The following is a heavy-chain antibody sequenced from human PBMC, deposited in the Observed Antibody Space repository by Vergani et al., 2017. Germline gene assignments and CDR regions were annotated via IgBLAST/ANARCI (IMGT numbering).Heavy chain of an antibody. CDR2: ITYDGSNK. D-gene: IGHD1-20*01. J-gene: IGHJ4*02. CDR3: AKDSITGTDFDY. CDR1: GFTFSSYC. Sequence: QVQLVESGGGVVQPGRSLRLSCAASGFTFSSYCMHWVRQAPGKGLEWVAVITYDGSNKYYADSVKGRFTISRDNSKNTLYLQMNSLRAEDTAVYYCAKDSITGTDFDYWGEGTLVTVSS. V-gene: IGHV3-30*18.